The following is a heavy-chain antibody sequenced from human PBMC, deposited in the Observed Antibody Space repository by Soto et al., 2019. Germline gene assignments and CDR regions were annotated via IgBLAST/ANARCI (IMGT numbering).Heavy chain of an antibody. CDR1: GFIFSNYA. CDR2: ISGSVADT. D-gene: IGHD2-15*01. CDR3: AKDNGRGGGGVFDY. J-gene: IGHJ4*02. Sequence: PGGSLRLSCAPSGFIFSNYAMSWVRQARGKGLEWVSAISGSVADTYYTESVKGRFTISRDNFKNTLYLQMNSLRAEDTAVYYCAKDNGRGGGGVFDYWGPGTMVTVSS. V-gene: IGHV3-23*01.